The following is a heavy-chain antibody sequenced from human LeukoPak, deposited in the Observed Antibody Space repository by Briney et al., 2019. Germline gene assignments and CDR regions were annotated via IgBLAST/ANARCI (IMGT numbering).Heavy chain of an antibody. Sequence: PGGSLRLSCAASGFTFSSYEMNWVRQAPGKGLAWVSYISSSGSTIYYADSVKGRFTISRDNAKNSLYLQMNSLRAEDTAVYYCAKMGDLNYFDYWGQGTLVTVSS. CDR3: AKMGDLNYFDY. J-gene: IGHJ4*02. CDR1: GFTFSSYE. D-gene: IGHD3-16*01. V-gene: IGHV3-48*03. CDR2: ISSSGSTI.